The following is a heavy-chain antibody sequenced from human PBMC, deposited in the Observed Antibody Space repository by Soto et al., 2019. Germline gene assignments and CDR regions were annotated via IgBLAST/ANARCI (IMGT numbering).Heavy chain of an antibody. Sequence: GGSLRLSCAASGFTVSSNYMSWVRQAPGKGLEWVSVIYSGGSTYYAESGKGGFTISRDNSKNTLYLQMNSLRAEDTAVYYCARGAPRLAAAGTPLDCFDYWGQGTLVTVSS. CDR2: IYSGGST. CDR3: ARGAPRLAAAGTPLDCFDY. V-gene: IGHV3-66*01. J-gene: IGHJ4*02. CDR1: GFTVSSNY. D-gene: IGHD6-13*01.